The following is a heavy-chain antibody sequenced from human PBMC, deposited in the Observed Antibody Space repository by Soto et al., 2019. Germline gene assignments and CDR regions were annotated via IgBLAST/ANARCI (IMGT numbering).Heavy chain of an antibody. Sequence: EVQLVESGGGLVQPGGSLRLSCAASRFTFSSYWMSWVRQAPGKGLEWVANINPGGSEKFYVDSVKGRFTISRDNAKNSLYLQMNSLRAEDTAVSYCARDKGYLDYWGQGTLVTVSS. CDR3: ARDKGYLDY. J-gene: IGHJ4*02. CDR2: INPGGSEK. CDR1: RFTFSSYW. D-gene: IGHD2-2*01. V-gene: IGHV3-7*01.